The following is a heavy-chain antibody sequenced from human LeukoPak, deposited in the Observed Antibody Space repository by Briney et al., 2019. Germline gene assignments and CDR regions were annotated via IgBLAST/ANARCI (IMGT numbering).Heavy chain of an antibody. V-gene: IGHV3-23*01. J-gene: IGHJ3*02. CDR1: GFTFSSYA. Sequence: GGSLRLSCAASGFTFSSYAMSWVRQAPGKGLEWVSAISGSGGSTYYADSVKGRFTISRDNSKNTLYLQMNSLRAEDTAVYYCAILNTYYYDSSGPGAFDIWGQGTMVTVSS. D-gene: IGHD3-22*01. CDR2: ISGSGGST. CDR3: AILNTYYYDSSGPGAFDI.